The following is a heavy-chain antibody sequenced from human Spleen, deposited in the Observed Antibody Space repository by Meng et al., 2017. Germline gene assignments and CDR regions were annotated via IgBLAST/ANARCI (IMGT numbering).Heavy chain of an antibody. J-gene: IGHJ4*02. CDR2: ISPYSTNT. Sequence: ASVKVSCKASGYIFINYGVSWVRQAPGQGLEWMGWISPYSTNTYYAQKLQVRVTMTTDTSTSTAYMELRSLRSDDTAVYYCARDEDISAAGKLFGDYWGQGTLVTVSS. CDR1: GYIFINYG. D-gene: IGHD6-13*01. CDR3: ARDEDISAAGKLFGDY. V-gene: IGHV1-18*01.